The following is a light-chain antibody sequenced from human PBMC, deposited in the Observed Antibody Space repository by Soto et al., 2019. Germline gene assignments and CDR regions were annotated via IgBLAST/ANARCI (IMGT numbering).Light chain of an antibody. CDR1: SSNIGSNY. V-gene: IGLV1-47*01. CDR2: RNN. J-gene: IGLJ1*01. Sequence: QSVLTQPPSASGTPGQRVTISCSGSSSNIGSNYVYWYQQLPGTAPKLLIYRNNQRPSGVPDRFSGSKSGTSASLAISGLRSEDEADYYCAAWDDSLSGGVFGTGTMVTVL. CDR3: AAWDDSLSGGV.